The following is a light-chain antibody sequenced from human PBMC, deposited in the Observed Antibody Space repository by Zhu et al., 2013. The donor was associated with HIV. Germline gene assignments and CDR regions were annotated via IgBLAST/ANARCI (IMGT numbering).Light chain of an antibody. CDR3: QQRRNRPPT. V-gene: IGKV3-11*01. J-gene: IGKJ1*01. CDR1: QSITNY. Sequence: EILLTQSPATLSLSPGERATLSCRASQSITNYLAWYQQKPGQAPRLVIYDASNRATGVPARSLAVGLEQTSLSPSATWSLKILEFIFCQQRRNRPPTFGQGTRLEIK. CDR2: DAS.